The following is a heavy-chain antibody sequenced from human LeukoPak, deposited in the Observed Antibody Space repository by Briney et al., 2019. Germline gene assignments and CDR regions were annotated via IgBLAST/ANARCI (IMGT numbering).Heavy chain of an antibody. J-gene: IGHJ3*01. Sequence: GGSLRLSCAASGFTFSSYAMSWVRQAPGKGLEWVSAISSSGGSTYYADSVKGRFTISRDNSKNTLYLQMKSLRAEDTAVYHCAKDPPNYSDSLWGQGTMVTVSS. D-gene: IGHD3-22*01. CDR2: ISSSGGST. CDR1: GFTFSSYA. V-gene: IGHV3-23*01. CDR3: AKDPPNYSDSL.